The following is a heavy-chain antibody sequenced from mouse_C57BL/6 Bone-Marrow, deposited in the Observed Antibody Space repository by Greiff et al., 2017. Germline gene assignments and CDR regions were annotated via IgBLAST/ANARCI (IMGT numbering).Heavy chain of an antibody. CDR3: SRNYFVGG. V-gene: IGHV14-4*01. J-gene: IGHJ2*01. D-gene: IGHD2-1*01. Sequence: VQLQQSGAELVRPGASVKLSCTASGFNIKDYYMHWVKQRPEQGLEWIGWIDPENGDTENASKFQGKATITADTSANTAYLHLSSLTSEDTAVCYCSRNYFVGGRGQSATLAV. CDR2: IDPENGDT. CDR1: GFNIKDYY.